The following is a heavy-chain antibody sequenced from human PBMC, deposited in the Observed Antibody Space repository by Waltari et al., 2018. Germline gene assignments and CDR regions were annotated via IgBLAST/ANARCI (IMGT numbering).Heavy chain of an antibody. CDR2: SYYSWST. CDR1: GFTFSSYG. J-gene: IGHJ6*03. CDR3: ARIVVPAYYYYYMDV. V-gene: IGHV4-59*12. D-gene: IGHD2-2*01. Sequence: QVQLVASGGGVVQPGRSLRLSCAASGFTFSSYGMHWVRQAPGKGREGIGNSYYSWSTYYNPSLKSRVTISVDTSKNQFSLKLSSVTAADTAVYYCARIVVPAYYYYYMDVWGKGTTVTISS.